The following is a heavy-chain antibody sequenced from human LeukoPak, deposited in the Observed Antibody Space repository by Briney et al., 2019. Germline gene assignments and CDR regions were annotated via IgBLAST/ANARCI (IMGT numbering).Heavy chain of an antibody. CDR3: ARDGSGGIPFDY. V-gene: IGHV1-69*13. D-gene: IGHD2-15*01. Sequence: ASVKVSCKASGGTFIIYAISWVRQAPGQGLEWMGGIIPIFGTANYAQKFQGRVTITADESTSTAYMELSSLRSEDTAVYYCARDGSGGIPFDYWGQGTLVTVSS. CDR1: GGTFIIYA. J-gene: IGHJ4*02. CDR2: IIPIFGTA.